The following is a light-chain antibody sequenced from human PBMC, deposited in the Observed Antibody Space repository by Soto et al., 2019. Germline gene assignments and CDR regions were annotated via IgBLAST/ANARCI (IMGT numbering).Light chain of an antibody. CDR3: QQRSNWPFT. Sequence: EIVLTQSPAALSLSPGEGATLSCRASQSVSSYLAWYQQKPGQAPRLLIYDASNRATGIPARFSGSGSGTDFTLSISSLEPEDFAVYYCQQRSNWPFTFDPGTKVDIK. CDR2: DAS. J-gene: IGKJ3*01. CDR1: QSVSSY. V-gene: IGKV3-11*01.